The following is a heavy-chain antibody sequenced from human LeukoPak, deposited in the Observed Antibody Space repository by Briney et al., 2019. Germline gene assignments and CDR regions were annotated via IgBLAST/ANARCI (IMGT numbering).Heavy chain of an antibody. V-gene: IGHV3-9*01. D-gene: IGHD3-9*01. CDR2: ITWNSGGI. J-gene: IGHJ4*02. CDR1: GFTFDDYA. CDR3: ARDRSYYDILTGDGLYDY. Sequence: GRSLRLSCAVSGFTFDDYAMHWIRQAPGKGLEWVSGITWNSGGIGYADSVKGRFTISRDNARNSLYLQMNSLRAEDTAVYYCARDRSYYDILTGDGLYDYWGQGTLVTVSS.